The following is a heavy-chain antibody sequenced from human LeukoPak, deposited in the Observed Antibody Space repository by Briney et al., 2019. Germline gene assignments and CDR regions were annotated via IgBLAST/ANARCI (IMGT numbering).Heavy chain of an antibody. CDR2: MNPNSGGT. D-gene: IGHD6-19*01. CDR1: GYTFTDYY. V-gene: IGHV1-2*02. CDR3: APRRVAADKGFDY. Sequence: ASVKVSCKASGYTFTDYYMHWMRQAPGQGPEWMGWMNPNSGGTNYAQKFQGRVPMTRDTSITTAYMKLSSLRSDDTAVYYCAPRRVAADKGFDYWGQGTLVTVSS. J-gene: IGHJ4*02.